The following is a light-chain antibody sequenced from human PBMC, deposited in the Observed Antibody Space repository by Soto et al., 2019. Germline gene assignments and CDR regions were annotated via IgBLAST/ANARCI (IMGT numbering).Light chain of an antibody. Sequence: IVMSQSPATLSVSPGERVTLSCRASQSVSSNLAWYQQKPGQAPRLLIYGASTRATGIPARFSGSGSETEFTLTISSLQSEDFAVYYCQQYNNWPPLTFGGGTKVDI. V-gene: IGKV3-15*01. J-gene: IGKJ4*01. CDR2: GAS. CDR1: QSVSSN. CDR3: QQYNNWPPLT.